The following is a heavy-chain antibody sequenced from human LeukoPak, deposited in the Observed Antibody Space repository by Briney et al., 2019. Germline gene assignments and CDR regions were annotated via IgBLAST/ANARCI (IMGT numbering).Heavy chain of an antibody. CDR2: IYYSGNS. D-gene: IGHD4-17*01. J-gene: IGHJ4*02. V-gene: IGHV4-39*01. Sequence: SETLSLTCTVSGGSISTMNYHWGWIRQPPGQGLEWIGSIYYSGNSYYNPSLQSRVTISVDTSQNQFSLNLTSVTAADTSVYYCARRGNHGDYFWGQGILVTVSS. CDR3: ARRGNHGDYF. CDR1: GGSISTMNYH.